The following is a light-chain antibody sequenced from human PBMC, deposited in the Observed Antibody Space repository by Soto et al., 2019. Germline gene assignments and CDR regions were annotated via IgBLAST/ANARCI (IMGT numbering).Light chain of an antibody. Sequence: DIPMTQSPPSLSASVGDRVTISCRASQSISSYLSWYQQKPGRAPKLLMYATSSLQSGVPSRFSGSGSGTDFTLTISSLQPEDFATYYCQQSYSTPLTFGGGTKVEIK. CDR2: ATS. V-gene: IGKV1-39*01. CDR1: QSISSY. CDR3: QQSYSTPLT. J-gene: IGKJ4*01.